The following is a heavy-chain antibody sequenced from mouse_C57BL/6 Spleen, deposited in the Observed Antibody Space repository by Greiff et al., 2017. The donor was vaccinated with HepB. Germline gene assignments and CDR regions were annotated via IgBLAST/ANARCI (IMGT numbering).Heavy chain of an antibody. CDR2: IYPGSGNT. Sequence: QVQLKESGPELVKPGASVKISCKASGYSFTSYYIHWVKQRPGQGLEWIGWIYPGSGNTKYNEKFKGKATLTADTSSSTAYMQLSSLTSEDSAVYYCARSGSYAPFAYWGQGTLVTVSA. CDR3: ARSGSYAPFAY. J-gene: IGHJ3*01. D-gene: IGHD6-5*01. CDR1: GYSFTSYY. V-gene: IGHV1-66*01.